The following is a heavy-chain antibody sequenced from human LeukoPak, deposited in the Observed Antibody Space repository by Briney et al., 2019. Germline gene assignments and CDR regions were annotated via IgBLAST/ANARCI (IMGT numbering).Heavy chain of an antibody. V-gene: IGHV3-23*01. CDR2: ISGSGGST. CDR1: GFTFSSYA. D-gene: IGHD1/OR15-1a*01. J-gene: IGHJ6*04. Sequence: GGSLRLSCAASGFTFSSYAMSRVRQAPGKGLEWVSAISGSGGSTYYADSVKGRFTISRDNSKNTLYLQMNSLRAEDTAVYYCANNNRDYYYGMDVWGKGTTVTVSS. CDR3: ANNNRDYYYGMDV.